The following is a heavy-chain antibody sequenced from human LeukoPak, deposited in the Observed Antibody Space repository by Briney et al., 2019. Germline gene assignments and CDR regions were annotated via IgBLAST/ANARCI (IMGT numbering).Heavy chain of an antibody. J-gene: IGHJ3*02. Sequence: PSETLSLTCAVSGYPISSGYYWGWIRQPPGKGLEWIGSMYHSGSTYYNPSLKSRVTISVDTSKNQFSLKLSSVTAADTAVYYCARQRHYYGSRSYLHAFDIWGQGTMVTVSS. CDR3: ARQRHYYGSRSYLHAFDI. CDR1: GYPISSGYY. V-gene: IGHV4-38-2*01. D-gene: IGHD3-10*01. CDR2: MYHSGST.